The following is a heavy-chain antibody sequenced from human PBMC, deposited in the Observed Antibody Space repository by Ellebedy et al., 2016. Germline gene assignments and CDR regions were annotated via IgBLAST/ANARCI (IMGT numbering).Heavy chain of an antibody. D-gene: IGHD2-21*01. Sequence: GGSLRLSCAASGFTFSSYWMSWVRQAPGKGLEWVANIKQDGSEKYYVDSVKGRFTISRDNAKNSLYLQMNSLRAEDTAVYYCARDQALGVLWWWEEAIIVGFDYWGQGTLVTVSS. CDR1: GFTFSSYW. J-gene: IGHJ4*02. CDR2: IKQDGSEK. V-gene: IGHV3-7*04. CDR3: ARDQALGVLWWWEEAIIVGFDY.